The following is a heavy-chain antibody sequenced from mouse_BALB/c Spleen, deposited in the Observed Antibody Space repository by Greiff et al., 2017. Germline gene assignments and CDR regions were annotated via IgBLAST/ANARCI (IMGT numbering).Heavy chain of an antibody. J-gene: IGHJ3*01. CDR3: ARDYDYDMGAY. D-gene: IGHD2-4*01. CDR2: ISSGGSYT. V-gene: IGHV5-9-4*01. Sequence: EVHLVESGGGLVKPGGSLKLSCAASGFTFSSYAMSWVRQSPEKRLEWVAEISSGGSYTYYPDTVTGRFTISRDNAKNTLYLEMSSLRSEDTAMYYCARDYDYDMGAYWGQGTLVTVSA. CDR1: GFTFSSYA.